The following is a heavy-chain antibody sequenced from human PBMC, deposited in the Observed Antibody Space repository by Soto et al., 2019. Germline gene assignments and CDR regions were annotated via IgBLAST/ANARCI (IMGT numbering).Heavy chain of an antibody. Sequence: EVQLLESGGGLAQPGGSLRLSCAASGFSFSEYSMSWVRQAPGRGLEWVSGISGSGESTFYADSVRGRFTVSRDNSKNMLYLQMDSLRAEDTAIYYCAKDLRYQPRCLEYWGQGTLVTVSS. CDR1: GFSFSEYS. CDR3: AKDLRYQPRCLEY. D-gene: IGHD2-2*01. CDR2: ISGSGEST. V-gene: IGHV3-23*01. J-gene: IGHJ4*02.